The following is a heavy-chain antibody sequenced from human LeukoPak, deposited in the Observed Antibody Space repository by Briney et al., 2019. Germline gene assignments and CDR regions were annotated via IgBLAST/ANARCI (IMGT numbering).Heavy chain of an antibody. V-gene: IGHV3-30*18. CDR2: ISYDGSNK. CDR3: AKDSATLYDFWSGYYTGFDY. D-gene: IGHD3-3*01. CDR1: GFTFSSYG. J-gene: IGHJ4*02. Sequence: GGSLRLSCAASGFTFSSYGMHWVRQAPGKGLKWVAVISYDGSNKYYADSVKGRFTISRDNSKNTLYLQMNSLRAEDTAVYYCAKDSATLYDFWSGYYTGFDYWGQGTLVTVSP.